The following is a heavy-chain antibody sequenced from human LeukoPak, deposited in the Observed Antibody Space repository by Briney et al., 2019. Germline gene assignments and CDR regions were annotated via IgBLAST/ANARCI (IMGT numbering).Heavy chain of an antibody. J-gene: IGHJ4*02. V-gene: IGHV4-4*07. D-gene: IGHD6-19*01. CDR3: ARDSQVAGTDY. CDR1: GGSISSYY. CDR2: IYISGST. Sequence: PSETLSLTCTVSGGSISSYYWSWIRQPAGKGLEWVGRIYISGSTNYNPSLKSRVTMSLDRFKNQFSLKLSSVTAADTAVYYCARDSQVAGTDYWGQGTLVTVSS.